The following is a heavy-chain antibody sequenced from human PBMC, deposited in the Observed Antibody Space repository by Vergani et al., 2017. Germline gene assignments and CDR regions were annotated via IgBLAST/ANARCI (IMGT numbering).Heavy chain of an antibody. CDR3: ARSVLAAAGHPYFDY. J-gene: IGHJ4*02. D-gene: IGHD6-13*01. CDR1: GFTFSSYG. Sequence: QVQLVESGGGVVQPGRSLRLSCAASGFTFSSYGMHWVRQAPGKGLEWVAVIWYDGSNKYYADSVKGRFTISRDNSKNTLYLQMNSLRAEDTAVYYCARSVLAAAGHPYFDYWGQGTLVTVAS. CDR2: IWYDGSNK. V-gene: IGHV3-33*01.